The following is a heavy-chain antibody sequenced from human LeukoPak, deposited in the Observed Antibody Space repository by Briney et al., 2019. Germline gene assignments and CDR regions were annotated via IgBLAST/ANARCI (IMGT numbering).Heavy chain of an antibody. D-gene: IGHD2-15*01. CDR2: IYPGDSDT. V-gene: IGHV5-51*01. J-gene: IGHJ5*02. Sequence: KPGESLKISCKGSGYSFTSYWMGWVRQMPGKGLEWMGIIYPGDSDTRYSPSFQGQVTISADKSISTAYLQWSSLKASDTAMHYCARLNPDVVVVAATLHNWFDPWGQGTLVTVSS. CDR1: GYSFTSYW. CDR3: ARLNPDVVVVAATLHNWFDP.